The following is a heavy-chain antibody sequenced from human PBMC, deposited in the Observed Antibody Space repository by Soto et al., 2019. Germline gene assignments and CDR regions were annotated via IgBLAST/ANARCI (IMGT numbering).Heavy chain of an antibody. CDR3: AKRSRTGTVGPTYVDV. CDR2: ISSSSSTI. V-gene: IGHV3-48*01. Sequence: EVQMVESGGGLVQPGGSLRLSCAASGFRFSSYSMNWVRQAPGKGLEWVSYISSSSSTISYADSVKGRFTISRDNAKNSLYLQMNSLRAEDTAVYYCAKRSRTGTVGPTYVDVWGIGTTVTVSS. CDR1: GFRFSSYS. D-gene: IGHD1-7*01. J-gene: IGHJ6*03.